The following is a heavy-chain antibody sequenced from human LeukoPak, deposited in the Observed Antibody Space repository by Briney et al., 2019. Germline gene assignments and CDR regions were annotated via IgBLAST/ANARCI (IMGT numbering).Heavy chain of an antibody. D-gene: IGHD1-26*01. J-gene: IGHJ4*02. CDR2: ISGSGGST. CDR1: GFTFSSYA. CDR3: AKYEGGKVRATTRYYFDY. V-gene: IGHV3-23*01. Sequence: TGGSLRLSCAASGFTFSSYAMSWVRQPPGKGLEWVSAISGSGGSTYYADSVKGRFTISRDNSKNTLYLQMNSLRAEDTAVYYCAKYEGGKVRATTRYYFDYWGQGTQVTVSS.